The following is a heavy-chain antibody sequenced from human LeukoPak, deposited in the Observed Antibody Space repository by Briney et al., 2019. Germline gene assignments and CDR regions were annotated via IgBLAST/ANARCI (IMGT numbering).Heavy chain of an antibody. CDR2: INPTSGGT. CDR1: GYTFTGYY. CDR3: ARAAGDYGDYDYFYYMDV. V-gene: IGHV1-2*02. Sequence: GASVKVSCKASGYTFTGYYMHWVRQAPGQGLEWMGWINPTSGGTKYAQKFQGRVTMTRDTPISTAYMEPNTLRSDDTAMYYCARAAGDYGDYDYFYYMDVWGKGTTVTISS. J-gene: IGHJ6*03. D-gene: IGHD4-17*01.